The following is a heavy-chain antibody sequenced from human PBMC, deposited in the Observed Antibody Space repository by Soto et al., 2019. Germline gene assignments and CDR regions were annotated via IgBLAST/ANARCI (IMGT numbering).Heavy chain of an antibody. Sequence: LRLSCAASGFTFSNYWLSWVRQAPGKGLEWVASIKQDGGEKYFVDSVKGRFTISRDNAKNSLYLQMNSLRAEDTAVYYCARAIYGTPVDYWGQGTLVTVSS. D-gene: IGHD3-10*01. CDR3: ARAIYGTPVDY. CDR1: GFTFSNYW. V-gene: IGHV3-7*01. CDR2: IKQDGGEK. J-gene: IGHJ4*02.